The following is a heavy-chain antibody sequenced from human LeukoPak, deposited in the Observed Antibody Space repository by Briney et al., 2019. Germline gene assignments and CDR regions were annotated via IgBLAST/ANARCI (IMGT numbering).Heavy chain of an antibody. J-gene: IGHJ6*03. V-gene: IGHV3-21*01. CDR2: ISSSSSYI. Sequence: GGSLRLSCEASGFTFSNYNMNWVRQAPGKGLEWVSSISSSSSYIYYADSVKGRFTISRDNAKNSLYLQMNSLRAEDTAVYYCARDSSVHYYYYMDVWGKGTTVTVSS. D-gene: IGHD4-17*01. CDR1: GFTFSNYN. CDR3: ARDSSVHYYYYMDV.